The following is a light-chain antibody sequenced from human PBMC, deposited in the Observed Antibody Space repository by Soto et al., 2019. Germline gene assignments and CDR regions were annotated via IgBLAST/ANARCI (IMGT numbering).Light chain of an antibody. J-gene: IGLJ3*02. V-gene: IGLV4-69*01. CDR3: QTWGTGIHWV. CDR2: LNSDGSH. Sequence: QSVLTQSPSASASLGASVKLTCTLSSGHSSYAIAWHQQQPEKGPRYLMNLNSDGSHNRGDGIPDRFSGSSSGAERYLTISSLQSEDEADYYCQTWGTGIHWVFGGGTKLTVL. CDR1: SGHSSYA.